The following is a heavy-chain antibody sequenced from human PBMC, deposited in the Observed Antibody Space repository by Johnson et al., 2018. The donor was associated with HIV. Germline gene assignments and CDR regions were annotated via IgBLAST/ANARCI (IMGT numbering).Heavy chain of an antibody. V-gene: IGHV3-30*18. CDR3: AKPYYDSSGLDDAFDI. CDR2: ISYDGSNK. CDR1: GFTFSNYG. D-gene: IGHD3-22*01. J-gene: IGHJ3*02. Sequence: QVQLVESGGGLVQPGRSLRLSCAASGFTFSNYGMNWVRQAPGKGLEWVAVISYDGSNKHYIESVKGRFTISRDNSKNTLYLQMNSLRAEDTAVYYCAKPYYDSSGLDDAFDIWGQGTMVTVSS.